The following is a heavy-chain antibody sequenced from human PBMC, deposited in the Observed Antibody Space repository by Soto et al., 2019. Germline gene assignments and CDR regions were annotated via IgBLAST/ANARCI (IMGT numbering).Heavy chain of an antibody. CDR1: GFTFSLYA. CDR3: ARDAVAREGGTQYYFDY. V-gene: IGHV3-23*01. Sequence: GGSLRLSCTASGFTFSLYAMNWVRQAPGKGLEWMSAISGSGGGTYYADSVKGRFTISRDNSKNTLYLQTHSLRAEDTALYYCARDAVAREGGTQYYFDYWGQGTLVTVSS. D-gene: IGHD6-19*01. J-gene: IGHJ4*02. CDR2: ISGSGGGT.